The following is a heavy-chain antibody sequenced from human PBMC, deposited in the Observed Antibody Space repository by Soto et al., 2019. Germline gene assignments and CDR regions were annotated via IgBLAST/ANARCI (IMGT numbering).Heavy chain of an antibody. CDR2: IWYDGSNK. V-gene: IGHV3-33*01. CDR3: ARGRRSSSSDGMDV. J-gene: IGHJ6*02. D-gene: IGHD6-6*01. CDR1: GFTFSSYG. Sequence: QVQLVESGGGVVQPGRSLRLSCAASGFTFSSYGMHWVRQAPGKGLEWVAVIWYDGSNKYYADSVKGRFTISRDNXXTTLDLTINSLRAEDTAVYYFARGRRSSSSDGMDVWGQGTTVTVSS.